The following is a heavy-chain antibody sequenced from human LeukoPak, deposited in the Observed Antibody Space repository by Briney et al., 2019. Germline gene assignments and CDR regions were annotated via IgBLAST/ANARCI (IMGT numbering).Heavy chain of an antibody. Sequence: SETLSLTCAVYGGSFSGYYWSWIRQPPGKGLEWIGEINHSGSTNYNPSLKSRVTISVDTSKNQFSLKLSSVTAADTAVYYCARETYYDFWSGYYTTYYYYYMDVWGKGTTVTVSS. J-gene: IGHJ6*03. V-gene: IGHV4-34*01. CDR2: INHSGST. CDR1: GGSFSGYY. D-gene: IGHD3-3*01. CDR3: ARETYYDFWSGYYTTYYYYYMDV.